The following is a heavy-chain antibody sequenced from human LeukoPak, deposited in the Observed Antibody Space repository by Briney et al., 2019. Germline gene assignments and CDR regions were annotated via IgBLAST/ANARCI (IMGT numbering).Heavy chain of an antibody. V-gene: IGHV3-64*01. CDR1: GFTFSSYA. J-gene: IGHJ4*02. CDR3: ARAPLYRTGTYFDY. D-gene: IGHD1-1*01. Sequence: GGSLRLSCAASGFTFSSYAMHWVRQAPGKGLEYVSAISSNGGSTYYANSVKGRFTISRDNSKNTLYLQMGSLRAEDMAVYYCARAPLYRTGTYFDYWGQGTLVTVSS. CDR2: ISSNGGST.